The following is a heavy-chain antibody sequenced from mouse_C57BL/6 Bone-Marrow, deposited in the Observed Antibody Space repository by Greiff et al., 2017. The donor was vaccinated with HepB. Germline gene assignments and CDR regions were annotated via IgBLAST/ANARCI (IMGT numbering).Heavy chain of an antibody. D-gene: IGHD1-1*01. CDR2: IDPNSGGT. CDR1: GYTFTSYW. V-gene: IGHV1-72*01. J-gene: IGHJ2*01. CDR3: ARFTTVVATMYYFDY. Sequence: VQLQQSGAELVKPGASVKLSCKASGYTFTSYWMHWVKQRPGRGLEWIGRIDPNSGGTKYNEKFKSKATLTVDKPSSTAYMLLSSLTSEDSAVYYCARFTTVVATMYYFDYWGQGTTLTVSS.